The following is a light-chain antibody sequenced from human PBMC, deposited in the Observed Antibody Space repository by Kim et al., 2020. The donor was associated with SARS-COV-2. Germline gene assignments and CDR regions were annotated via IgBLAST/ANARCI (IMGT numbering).Light chain of an antibody. J-gene: IGKJ5*01. CDR1: QSVSSTY. Sequence: EIVLTQSPGTLSLSPGERATLSCRASQSVSSTYLAWYQQKPGQAPRLLIYGTSSRATGFPDRFSGSGSGTDFTLTISRLEPEDFALYYCQQYGSSITFGQGTRLEIK. V-gene: IGKV3-20*01. CDR3: QQYGSSIT. CDR2: GTS.